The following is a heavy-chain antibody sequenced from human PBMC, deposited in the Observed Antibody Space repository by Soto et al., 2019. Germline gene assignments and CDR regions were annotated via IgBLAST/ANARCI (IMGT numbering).Heavy chain of an antibody. CDR3: ARARGSGYDHKPQFDP. Sequence: QVQLHESGPGLVKPSQTLSLTCTVSGGSISSGGYYWSWIRQHPGKGLEWIGYIYYSGSTYYNPSLKSRVTISVDTSKNQFSLKLSSVTAADTAVYYCARARGSGYDHKPQFDPWGQGTLVTVSS. D-gene: IGHD5-12*01. V-gene: IGHV4-31*03. CDR2: IYYSGST. J-gene: IGHJ5*02. CDR1: GGSISSGGYY.